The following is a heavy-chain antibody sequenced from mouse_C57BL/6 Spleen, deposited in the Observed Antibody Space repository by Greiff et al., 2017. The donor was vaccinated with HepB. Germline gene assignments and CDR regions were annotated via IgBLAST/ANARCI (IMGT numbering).Heavy chain of an antibody. CDR2: ISDGGSYT. J-gene: IGHJ4*01. CDR1: GFTFSSYA. Sequence: EVQLVESGGGLVKPGGSLKLSCAASGFTFSSYAMSWVRQTPEKRLEWVATISDGGSYTYYPDNVKGRFTISRDNAKNNLYLQMSHLKSEDTAMYYCASYDGSRYAMDYWGQGTSVTVSS. D-gene: IGHD1-1*01. CDR3: ASYDGSRYAMDY. V-gene: IGHV5-4*01.